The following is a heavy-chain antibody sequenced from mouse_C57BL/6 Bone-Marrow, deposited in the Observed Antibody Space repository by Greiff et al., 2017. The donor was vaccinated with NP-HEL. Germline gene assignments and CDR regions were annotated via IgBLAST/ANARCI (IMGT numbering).Heavy chain of an antibody. D-gene: IGHD1-1*01. CDR3: ARVVVVSYWYFDV. J-gene: IGHJ1*03. CDR2: ISYDGSN. Sequence: EVKVEESGPGLVKPSQSLSLTCSVTGYSITSGYYWNWIRQFPGNKLEWMGYISYDGSNNYNPSLKNRISITRDTSKNQFFLKLNSVTTEDTATYYCARVVVVSYWYFDVWGTGTTVTVSS. V-gene: IGHV3-6*01. CDR1: GYSITSGYY.